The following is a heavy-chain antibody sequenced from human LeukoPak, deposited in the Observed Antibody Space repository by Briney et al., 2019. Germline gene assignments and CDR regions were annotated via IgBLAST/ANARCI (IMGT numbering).Heavy chain of an antibody. J-gene: IGHJ4*02. V-gene: IGHV1-69*13. D-gene: IGHD3-22*01. CDR2: IIPIFGPA. Sequence: SVKVSCKASGGTFTSYAFSWVRQAPGQGLEWMGGIIPIFGPANSAQKFQGRVTITADESTSTSYMELSSLRSEDTAVYYCARGYHDTSEYHRPSFGDSWGQGTLVTVSS. CDR1: GGTFTSYA. CDR3: ARGYHDTSEYHRPSFGDS.